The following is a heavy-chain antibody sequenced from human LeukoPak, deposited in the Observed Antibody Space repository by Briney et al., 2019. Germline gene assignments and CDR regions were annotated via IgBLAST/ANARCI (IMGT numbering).Heavy chain of an antibody. J-gene: IGHJ4*02. CDR2: ISSSSSYI. D-gene: IGHD5-12*01. CDR1: GFTFSSYS. V-gene: IGHV3-21*01. Sequence: GGSLRLSCAVSGFTFSSYSMNWVRQAPGKGLEWVSSISSSSSYIYYADSVKGRFTISRDNAKNSLYLQMNSLRAEDTAVYYCARDRKGGYDSAYYFDYWGQGTLVTVSS. CDR3: ARDRKGGYDSAYYFDY.